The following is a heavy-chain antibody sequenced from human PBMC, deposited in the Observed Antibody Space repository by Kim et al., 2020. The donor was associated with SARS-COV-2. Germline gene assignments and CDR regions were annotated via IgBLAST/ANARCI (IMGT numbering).Heavy chain of an antibody. CDR1: GGTFSSYA. V-gene: IGHV1-69*13. Sequence: ASVKVSCKASGGTFSSYAISWVRQAPGQGLEWMGGIIPIFGTANYAQKFQGRVTITADESTSTAYMELSSLRSEDTAVYYCARGWGNGTAMVTRNPSSYYYYGMDVWGQGTTVTVSS. J-gene: IGHJ6*02. CDR3: ARGWGNGTAMVTRNPSSYYYYGMDV. CDR2: IIPIFGTA. D-gene: IGHD5-18*01.